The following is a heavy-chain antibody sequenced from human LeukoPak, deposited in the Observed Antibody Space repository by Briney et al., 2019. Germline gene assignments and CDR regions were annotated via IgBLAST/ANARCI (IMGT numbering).Heavy chain of an antibody. V-gene: IGHV5-51*01. CDR1: GYSFTSYW. CDR2: IYPGVSDT. Sequence: GESLKISCKGSGYSFTSYWIGWVRQMPGKGLEWMGIIYPGVSDTRYSPSFQGQVTISADKSISTAYLQWSSLKASDTAMYYCARRRARGYCSSTSCHGAFDIWGQGTMVTVSS. CDR3: ARRRARGYCSSTSCHGAFDI. J-gene: IGHJ3*02. D-gene: IGHD2-2*01.